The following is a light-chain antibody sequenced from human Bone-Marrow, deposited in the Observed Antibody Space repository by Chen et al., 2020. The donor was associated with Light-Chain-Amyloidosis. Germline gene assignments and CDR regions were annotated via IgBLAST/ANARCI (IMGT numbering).Light chain of an antibody. J-gene: IGLJ1*01. CDR2: EVT. CDR1: SSSVGGDNH. V-gene: IGLV2-14*01. CDR3: SSYTITNTLV. Sequence: QSALTQPASVSGSPGQSITISCTGTSSSVGGDNHVSWYQQHPDKAPKLMISEVTNRPSWVPDRFSGSKSDTTASLTISGLQTEDEADYFCSSYTITNTLVFGSGTRVTVL.